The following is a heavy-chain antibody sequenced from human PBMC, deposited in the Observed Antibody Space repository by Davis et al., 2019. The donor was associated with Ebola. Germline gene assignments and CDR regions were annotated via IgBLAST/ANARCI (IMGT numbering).Heavy chain of an antibody. CDR3: ARGGYSYGSLDY. V-gene: IGHV4-30-2*01. D-gene: IGHD5-18*01. CDR2: IYHSGST. Sequence: SETLSLTCAVSGGSISSGGYSWSWIRQPPGKGLEWIGYIYHSGSTYYNPSLKSRVTISVDRSKNQFSLKLSSVTAADTAVYYCARGGYSYGSLDYWGQGILVTVSS. J-gene: IGHJ4*02. CDR1: GGSISSGGYS.